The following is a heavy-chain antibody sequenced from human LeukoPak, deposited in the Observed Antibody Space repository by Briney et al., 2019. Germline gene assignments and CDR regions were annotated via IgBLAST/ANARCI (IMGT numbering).Heavy chain of an antibody. CDR2: ISSISTI. Sequence: GGSLRLSCAASGFTFSSYNMNWVRQAPGKGLEWVSYISSISTIYYADSVKGRFTISRDNAKNSLYLQMNSLRAEDTAVYYCAREHSSSWYRFDYWGQGTLVTVSS. CDR1: GFTFSSYN. D-gene: IGHD6-13*01. CDR3: AREHSSSWYRFDY. V-gene: IGHV3-48*01. J-gene: IGHJ4*02.